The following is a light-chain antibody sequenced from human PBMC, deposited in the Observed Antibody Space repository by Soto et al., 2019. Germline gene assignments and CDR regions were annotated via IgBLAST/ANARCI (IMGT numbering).Light chain of an antibody. CDR1: QAISTW. Sequence: DIQMTQSPSTLSASVGDRVTITCRASQAISTWLAWYQQKPGRAPKLLIYDASILESGVPSRFSGSGSGTDFTLTINTLQPDDFATYYCQQFNDFFTFGQGTKVEIK. CDR2: DAS. J-gene: IGKJ1*01. V-gene: IGKV1-5*01. CDR3: QQFNDFFT.